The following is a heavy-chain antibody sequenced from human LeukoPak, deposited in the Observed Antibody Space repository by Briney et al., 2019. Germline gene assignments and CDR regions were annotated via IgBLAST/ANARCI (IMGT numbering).Heavy chain of an antibody. Sequence: GASVKVSCKASGGTFSSYAISWVRQAPGQGLEWMGGIIPIFGTANYAQKFQGRVTITADESTSTAYMELSSLRSEDTAVYYCARAGISTVTGEHYYYGMDVWGQGTTVTVSS. CDR2: IIPIFGTA. CDR1: GGTFSSYA. CDR3: ARAGISTVTGEHYYYGMDV. J-gene: IGHJ6*02. D-gene: IGHD4-11*01. V-gene: IGHV1-69*13.